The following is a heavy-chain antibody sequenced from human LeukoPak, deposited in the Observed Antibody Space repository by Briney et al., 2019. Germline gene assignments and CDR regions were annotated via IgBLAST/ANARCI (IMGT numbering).Heavy chain of an antibody. D-gene: IGHD1-7*01. CDR3: ARDLTGDNWNYRGWFDP. CDR2: IYHSGDT. J-gene: IGHJ5*02. V-gene: IGHV4/OR15-8*02. Sequence: PSETLSLTCVLTGASITTTHWWTWVRQPPGTGLEWIGDIYHSGDTNYSPSLKSRVTISIDKSKNHFSLSLKSVTAADTAVYYCARDLTGDNWNYRGWFDPWGQGTLVTVSS. CDR1: GASITTTHW.